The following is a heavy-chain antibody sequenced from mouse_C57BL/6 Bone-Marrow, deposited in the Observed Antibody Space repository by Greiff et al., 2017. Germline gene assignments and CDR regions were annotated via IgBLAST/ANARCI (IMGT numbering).Heavy chain of an antibody. CDR2: ISGGGGNT. Sequence: EVKLVESGGGLVKPGGSLKLSCAASGFTFSSYTMSWVRQTPEKRLEWVATISGGGGNTYSPASVKGRFTISRANAKNTLYLQMSSLRSEDTALYYCARQRGYYYGFDYWGQGTTLTVSS. CDR1: GFTFSSYT. J-gene: IGHJ2*01. CDR3: ARQRGYYYGFDY. D-gene: IGHD1-1*01. V-gene: IGHV5-9*01.